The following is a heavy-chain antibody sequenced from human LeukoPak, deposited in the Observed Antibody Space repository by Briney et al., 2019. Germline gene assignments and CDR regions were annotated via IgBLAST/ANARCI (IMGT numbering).Heavy chain of an antibody. D-gene: IGHD3-10*01. J-gene: IGHJ4*02. CDR3: AKEVLEEFSPTYYFDY. CDR2: IRYDGSNK. V-gene: IGHV3-30*02. CDR1: GFTFSSYG. Sequence: PGGSLRLSCAASGFTFSSYGMHWVRQAPGKGLEWVAFIRYDGSNKYYADSVKGRFTISRDNSKNTLYLQMNSLRAEDTAVYYCAKEVLEEFSPTYYFDYWGQGTLVTVSS.